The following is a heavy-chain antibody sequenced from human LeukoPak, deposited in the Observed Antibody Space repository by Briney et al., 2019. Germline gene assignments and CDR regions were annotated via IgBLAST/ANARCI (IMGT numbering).Heavy chain of an antibody. D-gene: IGHD2-2*01. CDR3: AREGKGYCSSTSCYGEPFDY. V-gene: IGHV1-2*02. CDR2: INPNSGGT. CDR1: GYTFTGYY. Sequence: ASVKVSCKASGYTFTGYYTHWVRQAPGQGLEWMGWINPNSGGTNYAQKFQGRVAMTRDTSISTAYMELSRLRSDDTAVYYCAREGKGYCSSTSCYGEPFDYWGQGTLVTVSS. J-gene: IGHJ4*02.